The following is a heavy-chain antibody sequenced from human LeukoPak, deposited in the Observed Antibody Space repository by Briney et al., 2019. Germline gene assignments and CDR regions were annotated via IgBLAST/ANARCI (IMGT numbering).Heavy chain of an antibody. J-gene: IGHJ6*02. CDR3: ARDYLVVPAAIPYYYYGMDV. D-gene: IGHD2-2*01. CDR2: IIPIFGTA. Sequence: GSSVKVSCKASGGTFSSYAISWVRQAPGQGLEWMGGIIPIFGTANYAQKFQGRVTITADESTSTAYMELSSLRSEDTAVYYCARDYLVVPAAIPYYYYGMDVWGQGTTVTVSS. V-gene: IGHV1-69*01. CDR1: GGTFSSYA.